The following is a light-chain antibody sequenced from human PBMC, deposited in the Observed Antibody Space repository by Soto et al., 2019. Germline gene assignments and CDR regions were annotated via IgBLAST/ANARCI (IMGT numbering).Light chain of an antibody. Sequence: EIVLTQSPATLSLSLGERATLSCRASQSVSSFLAWYQQRPGQAPRLLIFDASKRATGIPARFSGSGSGPDCTLTISSLEPEDFAVYYCLQRYTWPPTFGGGTKVEIK. CDR1: QSVSSF. CDR3: LQRYTWPPT. J-gene: IGKJ4*01. CDR2: DAS. V-gene: IGKV3-11*01.